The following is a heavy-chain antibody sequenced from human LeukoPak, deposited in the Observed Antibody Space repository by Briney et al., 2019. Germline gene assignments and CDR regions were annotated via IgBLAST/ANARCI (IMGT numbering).Heavy chain of an antibody. CDR3: ARDNYDSSGYYFD. CDR1: GFTFSSYE. Sequence: GGSLRLSCAASGFTFSSYEMNWVRQAPGKGLEWVSYISSSGSTMYYADSVKGRFTISRDNAKNSLYLQMNSLRAEDTAVYYCARDNYDSSGYYFDWGQGTLVTVSS. J-gene: IGHJ4*02. CDR2: ISSSGSTM. V-gene: IGHV3-48*03. D-gene: IGHD3-22*01.